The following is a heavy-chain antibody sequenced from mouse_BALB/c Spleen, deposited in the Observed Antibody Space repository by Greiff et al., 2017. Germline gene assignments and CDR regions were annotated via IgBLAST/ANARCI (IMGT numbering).Heavy chain of an antibody. J-gene: IGHJ3*01. CDR2: ISDGGSYT. V-gene: IGHV5-4*02. CDR1: GFTFSDYY. D-gene: IGHD2-14*01. CDR3: ARGGYYRYDGFAC. Sequence: EVKLVESGGGLVKPGGSLKLSCAASGFTFSDYYMYWVRQTPEKRLEWVATISDGGSYTYYPDSVKGRFTIARDNAKNNLYLQMSSLKSEDTAMYYCARGGYYRYDGFACWGQGTLVTVAA.